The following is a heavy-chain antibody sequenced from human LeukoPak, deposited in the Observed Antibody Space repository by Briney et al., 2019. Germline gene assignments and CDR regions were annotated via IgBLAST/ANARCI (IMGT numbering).Heavy chain of an antibody. D-gene: IGHD3-3*01. CDR2: IYYSGST. CDR3: ARALRAYYDFWSGYYPGAFDI. CDR1: GGSISSGDYY. J-gene: IGHJ3*02. V-gene: IGHV4-30-4*08. Sequence: SQTLSLTCTVSGGSISSGDYYWSWIRQPPGKGLEWIGYIYYSGSTYYNPSLKSRVTISVDTSKNQFSLKLSSVTAADTAVYYCARALRAYYDFWSGYYPGAFDIWGQGTMVTVSS.